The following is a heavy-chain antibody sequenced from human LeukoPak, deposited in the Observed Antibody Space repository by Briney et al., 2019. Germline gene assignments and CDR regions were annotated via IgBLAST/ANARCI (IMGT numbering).Heavy chain of an antibody. CDR2: ISSSSSTI. D-gene: IGHD3-10*01. CDR3: ASPITMVRGVISDY. J-gene: IGHJ4*02. Sequence: GGSLRLSCAASGSTFSSYSMNWVRQAPGKGLEWVSYISSSSSTIYYADSVKGRFTISRGNAKNSLYLQMNSLRDEDTAVYYCASPITMVRGVISDYWGQGTLVTVSS. CDR1: GSTFSSYS. V-gene: IGHV3-48*02.